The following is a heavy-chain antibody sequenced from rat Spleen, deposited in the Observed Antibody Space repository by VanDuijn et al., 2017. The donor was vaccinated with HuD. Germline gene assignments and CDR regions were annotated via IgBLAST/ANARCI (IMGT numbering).Heavy chain of an antibody. J-gene: IGHJ2*01. Sequence: EVQLVESGGGLVQPGRSLKLSCAASGFTYSNYVMAWVRQAPTRGLELVSTISYDGSSTYYRDSVKGRFTISRDNAKSTLYLQMDSLRSEDTATYYCARHKHPLYFDYWGQGVMVTVSS. CDR1: GFTYSNYV. D-gene: IGHD3-8*01. CDR2: ISYDGSST. V-gene: IGHV5-29*01. CDR3: ARHKHPLYFDY.